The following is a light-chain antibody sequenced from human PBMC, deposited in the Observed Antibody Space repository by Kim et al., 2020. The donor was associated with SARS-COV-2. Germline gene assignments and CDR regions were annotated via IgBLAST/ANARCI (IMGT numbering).Light chain of an antibody. CDR3: QACDNTAGV. CDR2: QDK. J-gene: IGLJ3*02. CDR1: NLGDKY. Sequence: SYELTQPPSVSVSPGQTASITCSGDNLGDKYVCWYQQRPGQSPVLVMYQDKKRPSGIPERFSGSNSGITATLTISGTQAMDEADYYCQACDNTAGVFGGGTQLTVL. V-gene: IGLV3-1*01.